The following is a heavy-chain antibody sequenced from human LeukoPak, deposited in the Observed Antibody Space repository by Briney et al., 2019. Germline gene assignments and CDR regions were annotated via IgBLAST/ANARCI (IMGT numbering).Heavy chain of an antibody. CDR1: GYTFTDYY. D-gene: IGHD5-24*01. J-gene: IGHJ2*01. CDR3: ARGLRRGSQFWYFDL. Sequence: ASVKVSCKASGYTFTDYYIHWVRQAPGQGLEWMGWIDPNSGGTNYAQKFQGRVTMTRDTSISSAYMDLSRLRYDDTAVYYCARGLRRGSQFWYFDLWGRGTLVTVSS. CDR2: IDPNSGGT. V-gene: IGHV1-2*02.